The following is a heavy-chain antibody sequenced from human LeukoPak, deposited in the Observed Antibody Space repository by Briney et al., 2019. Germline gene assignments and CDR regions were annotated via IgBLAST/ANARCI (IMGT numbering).Heavy chain of an antibody. CDR1: GGTFSSYA. D-gene: IGHD5-12*01. CDR3: ARRYSGYDFDY. J-gene: IGHJ4*02. V-gene: IGHV1-18*01. CDR2: ISAYNGNT. Sequence: ASVKVSCKASGGTFSSYAISWVRQAPGQGLEWMGWISAYNGNTNYAQKLQGRVTMTTDTSTSTTYMELRSLRSDDTAVYYCARRYSGYDFDYWGQGTLVTVSS.